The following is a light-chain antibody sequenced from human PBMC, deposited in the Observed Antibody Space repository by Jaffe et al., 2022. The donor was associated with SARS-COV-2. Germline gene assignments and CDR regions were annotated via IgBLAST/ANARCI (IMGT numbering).Light chain of an antibody. V-gene: IGKV4-1*01. CDR1: QSVSYSSNDKNS. Sequence: DIVMTQSPDFLGVSLGERATINCKSSQSVSYSSNDKNSLAWYQQKPGQPPKLLIYWASTRESGVPDRFSGSGSGTDFTLTISSLQAEDVAVYYCHQYYSSPFTFGPGTKVDIK. J-gene: IGKJ3*01. CDR2: WAS. CDR3: HQYYSSPFT.